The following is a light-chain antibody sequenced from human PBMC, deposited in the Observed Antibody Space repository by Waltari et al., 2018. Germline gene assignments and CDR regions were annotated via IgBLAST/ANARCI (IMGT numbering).Light chain of an antibody. CDR1: QRVSISY. V-gene: IGKV3-20*01. CDR3: QQYGSSPRT. Sequence: CRASQRVSISYLAWYQQKPGQAPRLLIYGASSRATGIPDRFSGSGSGTDFTLTISRLEPEDFAVYYCQQYGSSPRTFGQGTKVEIK. CDR2: GAS. J-gene: IGKJ1*01.